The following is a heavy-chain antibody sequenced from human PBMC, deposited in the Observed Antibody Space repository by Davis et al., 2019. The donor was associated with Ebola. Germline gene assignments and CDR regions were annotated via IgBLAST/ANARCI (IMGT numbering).Heavy chain of an antibody. CDR1: GFTFSSYW. Sequence: GESLKISCAASGFTFSSYWMHWVRQAPGKGLVWVSRINSNGSSTSYADSVKGRFTISRDNAKNTLYLQMNSLRAEDTAVYYCASGCTSCPWGQGTLVTVSS. J-gene: IGHJ5*02. D-gene: IGHD2-2*01. CDR3: ASGCTSCP. CDR2: INSNGSST. V-gene: IGHV3-74*01.